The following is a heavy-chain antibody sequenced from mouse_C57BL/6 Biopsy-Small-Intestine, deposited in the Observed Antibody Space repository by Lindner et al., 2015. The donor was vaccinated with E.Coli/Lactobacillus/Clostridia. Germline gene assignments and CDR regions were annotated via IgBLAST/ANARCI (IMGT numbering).Heavy chain of an antibody. Sequence: VQLQESGPGLVAPSQSLSITCTVSGFSLTSFGVDWVRQSPGEGLEWLGVIWTNGRTNYNSALKSRLSISKDNSRGQVFLKMDSLQTDDTAIYYCASARGDGSFAYWGQGTLVTVSA. V-gene: IGHV2-6*01. D-gene: IGHD2-3*01. CDR1: GFSLTSFG. CDR2: IWTNGRT. CDR3: ASARGDGSFAY. J-gene: IGHJ3*01.